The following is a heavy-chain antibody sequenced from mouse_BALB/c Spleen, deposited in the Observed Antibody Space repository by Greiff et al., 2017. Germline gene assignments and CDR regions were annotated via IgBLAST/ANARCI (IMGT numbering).Heavy chain of an antibody. Sequence: EVQLVESGGGLVQPGGSRKLSCAASGFTFSSFGMHWVRQAPEKGLEWVAYISSGSSTIYYADTVKGRFTISRDNPKNTLFLQMTSLRSEDTAMYYCARSYGAGDYWGQGTSVTVSS. V-gene: IGHV5-17*02. CDR2: ISSGSSTI. CDR1: GFTFSSFG. J-gene: IGHJ4*01. D-gene: IGHD1-1*02. CDR3: ARSYGAGDY.